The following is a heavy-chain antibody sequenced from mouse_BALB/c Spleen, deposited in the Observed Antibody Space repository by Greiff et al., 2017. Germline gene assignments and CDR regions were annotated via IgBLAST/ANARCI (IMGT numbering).Heavy chain of an antibody. Sequence: QVQLQQSGAELVRPGSSVKISCKASGYAFSSYWMNWVKQRPGQGLEWIGQIYPGDGDTNYNGKFKGKATLTADKSSSTAYMQLSSLTSEDSAVYFCARGGAYYGNYEGGAMDYWGQGTSVTVSS. V-gene: IGHV1-80*01. CDR3: ARGGAYYGNYEGGAMDY. CDR1: GYAFSSYW. D-gene: IGHD2-1*01. J-gene: IGHJ4*01. CDR2: IYPGDGDT.